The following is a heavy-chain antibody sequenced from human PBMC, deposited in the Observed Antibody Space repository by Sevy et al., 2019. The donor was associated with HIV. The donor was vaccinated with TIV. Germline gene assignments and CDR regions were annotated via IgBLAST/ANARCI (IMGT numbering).Heavy chain of an antibody. CDR1: GYTFNSNG. CDR3: ARKCRGTHCADY. D-gene: IGHD1-26*01. J-gene: IGHJ4*02. CDR2: INTNTGNP. Sequence: ASVKVSCKASGYTFNSNGVDWLRQAPGQGLEWMGWINTNTGNPMYAQGFTGRFVFSLDTSVSTAYLQISSLEADDTAMYYCARKCRGTHCADYWGQGTLVTVSS. V-gene: IGHV7-4-1*02.